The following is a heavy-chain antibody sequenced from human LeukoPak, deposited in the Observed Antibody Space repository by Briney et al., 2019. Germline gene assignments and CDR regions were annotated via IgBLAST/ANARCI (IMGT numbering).Heavy chain of an antibody. CDR2: VNSDGSRT. V-gene: IGHV3-74*01. Sequence: GGSLRLSCAASGFTFSSHWMHWVRQAPGKGLVWVSRVNSDGSRTTYADSVKGRFTISRDNAKNTLYLQMNSLRAEDTAVYYCARDYYTSFDPWGQGTLVTVSS. J-gene: IGHJ5*02. CDR1: GFTFSSHW. CDR3: ARDYYTSFDP. D-gene: IGHD3-10*01.